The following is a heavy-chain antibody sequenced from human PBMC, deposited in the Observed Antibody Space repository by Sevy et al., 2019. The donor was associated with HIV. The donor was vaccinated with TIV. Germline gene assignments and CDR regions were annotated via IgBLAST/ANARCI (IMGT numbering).Heavy chain of an antibody. CDR3: ARGYCVSTTCCGSS. CDR1: GFTFSSYS. D-gene: IGHD2-2*01. CDR2: ISSSSSSI. V-gene: IGHV3-48*01. Sequence: GGSLRLSCAASGFTFSSYSMNWVRQAPGKGLEWVSHISSSSSSIYYADSVKGRFTISRDNAKNSLYLQMNSLRAEDTAVYSCARGYCVSTTCCGSSWGQGTLVTVSS. J-gene: IGHJ5*02.